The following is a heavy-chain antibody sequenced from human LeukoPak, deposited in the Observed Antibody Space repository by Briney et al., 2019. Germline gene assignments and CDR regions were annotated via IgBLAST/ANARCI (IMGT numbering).Heavy chain of an antibody. CDR3: AKDMMPMGATADDAFDI. D-gene: IGHD1-26*01. J-gene: IGHJ3*02. CDR2: ISWSSGII. V-gene: IGHV3-9*01. Sequence: PGRSLRLSCAASGFTFDDHGMHWVRQAPGKGLEWVSGISWSSGIIGYADSVKGRFTISRDNAKNSLYLQMDSLRAEDTALYYCAKDMMPMGATADDAFDIWGQGTMVTVSS. CDR1: GFTFDDHG.